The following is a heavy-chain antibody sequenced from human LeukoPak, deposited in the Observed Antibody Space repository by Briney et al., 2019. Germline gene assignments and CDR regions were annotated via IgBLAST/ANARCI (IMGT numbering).Heavy chain of an antibody. D-gene: IGHD2/OR15-2a*01. CDR1: GFTFSSYG. CDR2: ISYDGSNK. V-gene: IGHV3-30*03. J-gene: IGHJ6*02. Sequence: GRSLRLSCAASGFTFSSYGMHWVRQAPGKGLEWVAVISYDGSNKYYADSVKGRFTISRDNSKNTLYLQMNSLRAEDTAVYYCARDVLRPAPYYYYYGMDVWGQGTTVTVSS. CDR3: ARDVLRPAPYYYYYGMDV.